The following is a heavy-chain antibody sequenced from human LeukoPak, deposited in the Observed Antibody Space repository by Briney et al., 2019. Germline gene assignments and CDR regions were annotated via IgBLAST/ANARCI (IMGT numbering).Heavy chain of an antibody. Sequence: TLSLTCTVSGGSISSGSYYWSWIRQPAGKGLEWIGRIYTSGSTNYNPSLKSRVTISVDTSKNQFSLKLSSVTAADTAVYYCAREPRGDDFWSATDYWGQGTLVTVSS. V-gene: IGHV4-61*02. CDR2: IYTSGST. CDR1: GGSISSGSYY. D-gene: IGHD3-3*01. CDR3: AREPRGDDFWSATDY. J-gene: IGHJ4*02.